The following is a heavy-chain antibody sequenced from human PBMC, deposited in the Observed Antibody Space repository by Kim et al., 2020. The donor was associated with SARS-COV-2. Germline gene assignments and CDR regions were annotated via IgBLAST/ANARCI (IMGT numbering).Heavy chain of an antibody. Sequence: GGSLRLSCAASGFTFSSYWMHWVRQAPGKGLVWVSRINSDGSSTSYADSVKGRFTISRDNAKNTLYLQMNSLRAEDTAVYYCAREPGGDYDISGMDVWGQGTTVTVSS. J-gene: IGHJ6*02. CDR2: INSDGSST. CDR3: AREPGGDYDISGMDV. CDR1: GFTFSSYW. V-gene: IGHV3-74*01. D-gene: IGHD3-9*01.